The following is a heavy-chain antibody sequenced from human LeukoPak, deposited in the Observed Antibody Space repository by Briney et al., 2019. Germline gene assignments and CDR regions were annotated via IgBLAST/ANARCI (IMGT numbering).Heavy chain of an antibody. D-gene: IGHD3-3*01. Sequence: GGSLRLSCVASGFNFNNYDLHWVRQAPGKGLEWVSYISSSGSTIYYADSVKGRFTISRDNAKNSLYLQMNSLRAEDTAVYYCARRITIFGGLYYFDYWGQGTLVTVSS. CDR1: GFNFNNYD. CDR2: ISSSGSTI. CDR3: ARRITIFGGLYYFDY. V-gene: IGHV3-11*01. J-gene: IGHJ4*02.